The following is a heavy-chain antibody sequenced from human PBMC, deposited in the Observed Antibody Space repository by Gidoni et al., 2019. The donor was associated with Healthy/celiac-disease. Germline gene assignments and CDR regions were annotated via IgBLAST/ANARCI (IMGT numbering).Heavy chain of an antibody. D-gene: IGHD2-2*01. V-gene: IGHV4-39*07. CDR1: GGSISSSSYY. Sequence: QLQLQESGPGLVKPSETLSLTCTVSGGSISSSSYYWGWLRQPPGKGLEWIGSIYYSGSTYYNPSLKSRVTISVDTSKNQFSLKLSSVTAADTAVYYCARDRLSTGPSYQLLSDWFDPWGQGTLVTVSS. CDR3: ARDRLSTGPSYQLLSDWFDP. J-gene: IGHJ5*02. CDR2: IYYSGST.